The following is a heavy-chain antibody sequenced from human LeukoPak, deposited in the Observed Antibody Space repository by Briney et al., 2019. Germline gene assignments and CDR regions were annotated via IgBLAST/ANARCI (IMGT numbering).Heavy chain of an antibody. CDR2: IYYSGST. Sequence: SETLSLTCTVSGGSISSGGYYWSWIRQHPGEGLEWIGYIYYSGSTYYNPSLKSRVTISVDTSKNQFSLKLSSVTAADTAVYYCARDRITGTTHWLDPWGQGTLVTVSS. CDR1: GGSISSGGYY. J-gene: IGHJ5*02. V-gene: IGHV4-61*08. CDR3: ARDRITGTTHWLDP. D-gene: IGHD1-20*01.